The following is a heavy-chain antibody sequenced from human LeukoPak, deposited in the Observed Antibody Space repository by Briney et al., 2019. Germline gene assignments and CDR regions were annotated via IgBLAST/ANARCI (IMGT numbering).Heavy chain of an antibody. CDR1: GYTFTAYY. Sequence: VASVKVSCKASGYTFTAYYIHWVRQAPGQGLEWMGWINPNSGGTNYAQKFQGRVTMTRDTSISTVYMELSRLGFDDTAVYYCARVSDSSWSFDYWGQGTLVTVSS. J-gene: IGHJ4*02. V-gene: IGHV1-2*02. CDR2: INPNSGGT. CDR3: ARVSDSSWSFDY. D-gene: IGHD6-13*01.